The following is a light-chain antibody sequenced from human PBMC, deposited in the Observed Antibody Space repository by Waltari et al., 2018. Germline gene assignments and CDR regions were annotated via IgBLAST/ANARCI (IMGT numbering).Light chain of an antibody. Sequence: EILLTQSQCTLSLSPVERANLSCRAGQSVGRSLAWYQQKPGQPPRLLIYGSSNRATGTPDRFSGGGSGTDFSLTISRLEPEDVAVYYCQHYVSLPVTFGQGTKVEIK. CDR1: QSVGRS. V-gene: IGKV3-20*01. CDR3: QHYVSLPVT. J-gene: IGKJ1*01. CDR2: GSS.